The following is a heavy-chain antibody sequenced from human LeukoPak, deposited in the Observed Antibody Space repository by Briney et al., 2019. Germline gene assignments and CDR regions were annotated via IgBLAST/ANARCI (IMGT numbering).Heavy chain of an antibody. Sequence: PGGSLRLSCAASGITFNSYEMSWVRQAPGKGLEWVGRIKSKTDGGTIDYAAPLKGRFTISRDDSKNTVYLQMNSLKTEDTAVYYCTPNIGMTTVTKGFDWGQGTLVTVSS. V-gene: IGHV3-15*01. CDR3: TPNIGMTTVTKGFD. CDR2: IKSKTDGGTI. CDR1: GITFNSYE. J-gene: IGHJ4*02. D-gene: IGHD4-17*01.